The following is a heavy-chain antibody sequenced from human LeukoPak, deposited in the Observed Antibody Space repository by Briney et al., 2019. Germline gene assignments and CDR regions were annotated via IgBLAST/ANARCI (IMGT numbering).Heavy chain of an antibody. V-gene: IGHV1-69*02. D-gene: IGHD3-3*01. Sequence: SVKVSCKASGGTFSSYTISWVRQAPGQGLEWMGRIIPILGIANYAQKFQGRVTITADKSTSTAYMELNSLRAEDTAVYYCARGHYDFWSGYYSDYWGQGTLVTVSS. CDR3: ARGHYDFWSGYYSDY. CDR2: IIPILGIA. CDR1: GGTFSSYT. J-gene: IGHJ4*02.